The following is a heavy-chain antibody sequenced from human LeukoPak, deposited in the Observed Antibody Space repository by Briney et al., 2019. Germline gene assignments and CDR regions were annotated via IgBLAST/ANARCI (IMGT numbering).Heavy chain of an antibody. D-gene: IGHD6-13*01. CDR2: INPNSGGT. V-gene: IGHV1-2*02. CDR1: GYTFTGYY. J-gene: IGHJ3*02. CDR3: ARALIAAAGTGSAFDI. Sequence: ASVKVSCKASGYTFTGYYMHWVRQAPGQGLEWMGWINPNSGGTNYAQKFQGRVTMTRDTSISTAYMELSSLRSEDTAVYYCARALIAAAGTGSAFDIWGQGTMVTVSS.